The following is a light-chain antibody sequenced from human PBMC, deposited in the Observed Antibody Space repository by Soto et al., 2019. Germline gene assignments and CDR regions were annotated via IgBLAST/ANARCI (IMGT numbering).Light chain of an antibody. Sequence: QSVLTQAASVSGSPGQSITIPCSGSSSDVGGYNYVSWHQQHPGKAPKLMIFNVYHRPSGVSSRFSGSKSGNTASLIISGLQAEDEADYNCSSFTRTTPTYVFGTGTKVTV. CDR2: NVY. CDR3: SSFTRTTPTYV. CDR1: SSDVGGYNY. V-gene: IGLV2-14*01. J-gene: IGLJ1*01.